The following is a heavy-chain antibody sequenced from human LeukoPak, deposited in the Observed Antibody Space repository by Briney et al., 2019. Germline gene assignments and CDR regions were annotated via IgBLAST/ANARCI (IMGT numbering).Heavy chain of an antibody. CDR3: ARGPLGGVVVRY. CDR2: IYTSGST. D-gene: IGHD3-22*01. Sequence: SQTLSLTCTVSGGSISSGSYYWSWIRQPAGKGLEWIGRIYTSGSTNYNPSLKSRVTLSVDTSKNQFSLKLSSVTAADTAVYYCARGPLGGVVVRYWGQGTLVTVSS. CDR1: GGSISSGSYY. J-gene: IGHJ4*02. V-gene: IGHV4-61*02.